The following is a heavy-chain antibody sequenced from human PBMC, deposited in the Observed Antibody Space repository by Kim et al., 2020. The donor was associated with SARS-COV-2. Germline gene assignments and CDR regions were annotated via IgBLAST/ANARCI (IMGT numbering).Heavy chain of an antibody. J-gene: IGHJ4*02. CDR1: GGSISSGPYY. Sequence: SETLSLTCTVSGGSISSGPYYWNWIRQPAGKGLEWIGRFYSSGSTQYHPYVYGRFSISRDTSKNQFSLTLSSVTAADTAVYYCARTHEGVREFDSWRQGTSVTVSS. CDR3: ARTHEGVREFDS. CDR2: FYSSGST. V-gene: IGHV4-61*02. D-gene: IGHD3-10*01.